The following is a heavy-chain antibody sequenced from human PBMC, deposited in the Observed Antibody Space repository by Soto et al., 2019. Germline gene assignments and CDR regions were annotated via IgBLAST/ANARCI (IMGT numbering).Heavy chain of an antibody. Sequence: ASVKVSCKASGYTFTSYDINWVRQATGQGLEWMGWMNPNSGNTGYAQKFQGRVTMTRNTSISTAYMELSSLRSEDTAVYYCARVRRIQLWFLWFDPWGQGTLVTVSS. V-gene: IGHV1-8*01. D-gene: IGHD5-18*01. CDR2: MNPNSGNT. CDR1: GYTFTSYD. J-gene: IGHJ5*02. CDR3: ARVRRIQLWFLWFDP.